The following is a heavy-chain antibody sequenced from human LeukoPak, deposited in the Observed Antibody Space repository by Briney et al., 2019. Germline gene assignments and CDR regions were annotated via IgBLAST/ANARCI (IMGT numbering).Heavy chain of an antibody. J-gene: IGHJ5*02. V-gene: IGHV1-2*02. D-gene: IGHD3-16*01. CDR2: INPNSGAT. CDR1: GYTFTGYY. CDR3: AKDRITLMAVITPTFDP. Sequence: ASVKVSCKASGYTFTGYYMHWVRQAPGQGLEWMGWINPNSGATKYGQMFQGRVTMTGDTSINIAYLELSSLRSDDTAVYYCAKDRITLMAVITPTFDPWGQGTLVTVSS.